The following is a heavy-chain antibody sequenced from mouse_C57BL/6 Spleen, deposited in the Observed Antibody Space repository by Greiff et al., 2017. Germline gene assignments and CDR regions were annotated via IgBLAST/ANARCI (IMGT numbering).Heavy chain of an antibody. CDR2: IYPRSGNT. Sequence: GYTFTSYGISWVKQRTGQGFVWIGEIYPRSGNTYYNEKFKGKATLTADKSSSTAYMELRSLTSEDSAVYFCAREGPYWYFDVWGTGTTVTVSS. J-gene: IGHJ1*03. V-gene: IGHV1-81*01. CDR1: GYTFTSYG. CDR3: AREGPYWYFDV.